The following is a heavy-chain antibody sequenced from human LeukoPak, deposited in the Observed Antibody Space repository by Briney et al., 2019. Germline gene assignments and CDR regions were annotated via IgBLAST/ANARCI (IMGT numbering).Heavy chain of an antibody. V-gene: IGHV1-69*13. CDR3: ARESGYCSGGSCYLGAFDI. CDR1: GGTFSSYA. Sequence: ASVKVSCKASGGTFSSYAISWVRQARGQGLEWMGGIIPIFGTANYAQKFQGRVTITADESTSTAYMELSSLRSEDTAVYYCARESGYCSGGSCYLGAFDIWGQGTMVTVSS. CDR2: IIPIFGTA. D-gene: IGHD2-15*01. J-gene: IGHJ3*02.